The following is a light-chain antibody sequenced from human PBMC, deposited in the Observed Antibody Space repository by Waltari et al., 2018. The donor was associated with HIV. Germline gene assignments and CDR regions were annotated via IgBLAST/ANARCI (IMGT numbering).Light chain of an antibody. Sequence: QSVLTQPPSASGTPGQRVTISCSGSNSNIGRNSVNWYHQLPGTAPKLLIYSNNQRPSGVPDRFSVSKSGTSASLAISGLQSEDEAQYYCVAWDDSLIGVAFGGGTKLTVL. V-gene: IGLV1-44*01. J-gene: IGLJ2*01. CDR1: NSNIGRNS. CDR3: VAWDDSLIGVA. CDR2: SNN.